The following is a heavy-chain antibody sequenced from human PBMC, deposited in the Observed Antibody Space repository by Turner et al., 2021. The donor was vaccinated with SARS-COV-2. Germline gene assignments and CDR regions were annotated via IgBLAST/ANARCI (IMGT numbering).Heavy chain of an antibody. D-gene: IGHD3-22*01. Sequence: EVPLVESGGGLVKPGGSLRFSCAPSGFTFSRYSINWVRQAPGKGLEWGSSISSSSSYIYYADSVKGRFTISRDNAKNSLYLQKNSLRAEDTAVYYSAGGTYYYDSSVYSGTNWFDPWGQGTLVTVSS. V-gene: IGHV3-21*01. J-gene: IGHJ5*02. CDR3: AGGTYYYDSSVYSGTNWFDP. CDR2: ISSSSSYI. CDR1: GFTFSRYS.